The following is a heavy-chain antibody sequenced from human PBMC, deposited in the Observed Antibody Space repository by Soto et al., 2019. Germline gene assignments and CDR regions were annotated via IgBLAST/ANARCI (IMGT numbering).Heavy chain of an antibody. Sequence: GGSLRLSCAASGFTFSSYGMHWVRQAPGKGLEWVAVISYDGSNKYYGDSVKGRFTISRDNSKNTLYLQMNSLRAEDTAVYYCAKDCQYYSDSSGFDYWGEGTLVTVSS. D-gene: IGHD3-22*01. CDR2: ISYDGSNK. CDR1: GFTFSSYG. V-gene: IGHV3-30*18. J-gene: IGHJ4*02. CDR3: AKDCQYYSDSSGFDY.